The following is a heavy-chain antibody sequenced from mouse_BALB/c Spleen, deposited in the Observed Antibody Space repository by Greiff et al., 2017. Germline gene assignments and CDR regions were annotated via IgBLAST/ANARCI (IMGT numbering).Heavy chain of an antibody. J-gene: IGHJ3*01. V-gene: IGHV3-2*02. D-gene: IGHD1-1*01. CDR2: ISYSGST. Sequence: DVKLVESGPGLVKPSQSLSLTCTVTGYSITSDYAWNWIRQFPGNKLEWMGYISYSGSTSYNPSLKSRISITRDTSKNQFFLQLNSVTTEDTATYYCARSGYYGFAYWGQGTLVTVSA. CDR3: ARSGYYGFAY. CDR1: GYSITSDYA.